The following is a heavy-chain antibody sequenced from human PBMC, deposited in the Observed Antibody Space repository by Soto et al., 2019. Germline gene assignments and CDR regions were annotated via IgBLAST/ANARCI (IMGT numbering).Heavy chain of an antibody. CDR1: GYTFTSYG. D-gene: IGHD3-9*01. CDR3: ARDLPYDDILTGYYSTSLGGHFDY. CDR2: IRAYNGNT. Sequence: QVQLVQSGAEVKKPGASVKVSCKASGYTFTSYGISWVRQATGQGLEWMGWIRAYNGNTNYAQKLQGRVTMTTDTSTSIAYMELRSLRSDDTAVYYCARDLPYDDILTGYYSTSLGGHFDYWGQGTLVTVSS. J-gene: IGHJ4*02. V-gene: IGHV1-18*01.